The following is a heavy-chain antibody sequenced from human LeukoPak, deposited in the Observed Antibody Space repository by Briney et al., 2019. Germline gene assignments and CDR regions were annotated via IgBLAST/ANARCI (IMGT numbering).Heavy chain of an antibody. Sequence: GGSLRLSCAASAITFSTYAMSWVRQAPGKGLKCVSVISGGAGSTYYADSVKGRFTISRDNSKNTLYLQMNSLRAEDTAVYYCAKDLVPQYYDFWSGYYFDYWGQGTLVTVSS. CDR2: ISGGAGST. CDR3: AKDLVPQYYDFWSGYYFDY. CDR1: AITFSTYA. D-gene: IGHD3-3*01. V-gene: IGHV3-23*01. J-gene: IGHJ4*02.